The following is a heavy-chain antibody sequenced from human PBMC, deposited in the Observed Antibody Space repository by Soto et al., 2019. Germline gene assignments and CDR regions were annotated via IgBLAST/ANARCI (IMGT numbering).Heavy chain of an antibody. J-gene: IGHJ5*02. CDR2: IYYSGST. CDR3: ARDRRELGFDP. V-gene: IGHV4-59*01. CDR1: CGSISSYY. D-gene: IGHD1-26*01. Sequence: PSETLSLTCTVSCGSISSYYWSWIRQPPGKGLEWIGYIYYSGSTNYNPSLKSRVTISVDTSKNQFSLKLSSVTAADTAVYYCARDRRELGFDPWGQGTLVTVS.